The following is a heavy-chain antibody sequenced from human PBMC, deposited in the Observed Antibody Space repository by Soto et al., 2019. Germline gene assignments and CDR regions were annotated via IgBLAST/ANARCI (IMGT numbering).Heavy chain of an antibody. CDR2: ISYDGSNK. D-gene: IGHD3-3*01. V-gene: IGHV3-30*18. Sequence: GGSLRLSCAASVFTFSSDGLHWVRQAPGKGLEWGAVISYDGSNKYYADSVKGRFTISRDNSKNTLYLQMNSLRAEDTAVYYCAKDRAYYDFWSGHSYYYYYYGMDVWGQGTTVTVSS. J-gene: IGHJ6*02. CDR3: AKDRAYYDFWSGHSYYYYYYGMDV. CDR1: VFTFSSDG.